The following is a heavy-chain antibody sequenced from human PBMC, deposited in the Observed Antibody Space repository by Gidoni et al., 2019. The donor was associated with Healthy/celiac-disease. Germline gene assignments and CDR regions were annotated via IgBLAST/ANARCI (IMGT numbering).Heavy chain of an antibody. D-gene: IGHD7-27*01. CDR1: GFTFSSYG. V-gene: IGHV3-30*01. Sequence: GGVVQPGRSLRLSCAASGFTFSSYGMHWVRQAPGKGLEWVAVISYDGSNKYYADSVKGRFTISRDNSKNTLYLQMNSLRAEDSAVYYCARDIARNTLGRDDAFDVWGQGTMVTVSS. J-gene: IGHJ3*01. CDR2: ISYDGSNK. CDR3: ARDIARNTLGRDDAFDV.